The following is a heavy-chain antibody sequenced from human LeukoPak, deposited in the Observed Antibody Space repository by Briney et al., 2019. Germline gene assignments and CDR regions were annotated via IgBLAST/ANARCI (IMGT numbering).Heavy chain of an antibody. Sequence: GGSLRLSCAASGFTFSSYEMNWVRQAPGKGLEWLSYISTSGSTIYYADSVKGRFTISRDNAKNSLYLQLNSLRAEDTAVYYCARGPGSSGYAFDIWGRGTVVSVS. CDR2: ISTSGSTI. V-gene: IGHV3-48*03. D-gene: IGHD6-13*01. J-gene: IGHJ3*02. CDR1: GFTFSSYE. CDR3: ARGPGSSGYAFDI.